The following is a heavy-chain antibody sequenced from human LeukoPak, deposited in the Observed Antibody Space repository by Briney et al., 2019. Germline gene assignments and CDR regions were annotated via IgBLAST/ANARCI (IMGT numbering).Heavy chain of an antibody. J-gene: IGHJ4*02. CDR1: GGAFRGYY. V-gene: IGHV4-34*01. Sequence: SETLSLTCAVYGGAFRGYYWSWIRQPPGKGLEWIGEINHSGSTNYNPSLKSRVTISVDTSKNQFSLKLSSVTAADTAVYYCAREGSGWYLSAFDYWGQGTLVTVSS. D-gene: IGHD6-19*01. CDR2: INHSGST. CDR3: AREGSGWYLSAFDY.